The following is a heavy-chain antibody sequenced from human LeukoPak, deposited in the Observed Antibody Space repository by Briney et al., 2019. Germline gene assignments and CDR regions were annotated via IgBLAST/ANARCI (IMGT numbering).Heavy chain of an antibody. CDR2: ISSSSSTI. J-gene: IGHJ3*02. V-gene: IGHV3-48*02. CDR1: GFTFSSYS. CDR3: AAGGEYGLNDAFDI. D-gene: IGHD3-16*01. Sequence: GGSLRLSCAASGFTFSSYSMNWVRQAPGKGLEWISYISSSSSTIYYADSVKGRLTISRDNAKNSLYLQMNSLRDEDTAVYYCAAGGEYGLNDAFDIWGQGTMVTVSS.